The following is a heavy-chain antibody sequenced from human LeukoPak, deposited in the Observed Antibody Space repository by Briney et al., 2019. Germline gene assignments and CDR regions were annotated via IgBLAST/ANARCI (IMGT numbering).Heavy chain of an antibody. J-gene: IGHJ4*02. D-gene: IGHD1-26*01. CDR3: ARGEGAPGVLDY. V-gene: IGHV4-31*03. Sequence: PSETLSLTCTVSGGSISSGGYYWSWIRHHPGKGLEWIGYIYYSGSTSYNPSLKSRVTISVDTSKNQFSLKLSSVTAEDTAVYYCARGEGAPGVLDYWGQGTLVTVSS. CDR1: GGSISSGGYY. CDR2: IYYSGST.